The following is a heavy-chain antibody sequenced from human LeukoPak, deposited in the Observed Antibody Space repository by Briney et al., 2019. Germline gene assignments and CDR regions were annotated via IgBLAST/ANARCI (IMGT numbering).Heavy chain of an antibody. J-gene: IGHJ4*02. CDR3: ANDDCSSTSCYNFDY. CDR1: GFTFSSYA. D-gene: IGHD2-2*02. V-gene: IGHV3-23*01. CDR2: ISGSGGST. Sequence: GGSLRLSCAASGFTFSSYAMSWVRQAPGKGLEWVSAISGSGGSTYYADSVKGRFTISRDNSKNTLYLQMNSLRAEDTAVYYCANDDCSSTSCYNFDYWGQGTLVTVSS.